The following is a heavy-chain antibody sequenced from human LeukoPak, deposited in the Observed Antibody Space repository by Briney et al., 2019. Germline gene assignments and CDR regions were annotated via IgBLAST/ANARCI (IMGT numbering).Heavy chain of an antibody. D-gene: IGHD4-11*01. CDR3: ARYPHRVYRGAFDI. CDR2: ISSSSSYI. Sequence: GGSLRLSCAASGFTFSSYSMNWVRQAPGKGLEWVSSISSSSSYIYYADSVKGRFTISGDNAKNSLYLQMNSLRAEDTAVYYCARYPHRVYRGAFDIWGQGTMVTVSS. V-gene: IGHV3-21*01. CDR1: GFTFSSYS. J-gene: IGHJ3*02.